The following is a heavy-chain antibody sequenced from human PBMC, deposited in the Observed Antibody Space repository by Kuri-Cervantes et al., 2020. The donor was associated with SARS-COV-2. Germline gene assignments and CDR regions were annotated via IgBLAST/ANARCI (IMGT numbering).Heavy chain of an antibody. CDR2: INHSGSA. CDR1: GGSFSGFY. Sequence: GSLRLSCAAYGGSFSGFYWSWIRQPPGKGLEWIGEINHSGSANYNPSLKSRVTISVDMSKNQFSLKLSSVTAADTAVYYCARGGAGYCSSTSCYLAFDIWGQGTMVTVSS. D-gene: IGHD2-2*01. V-gene: IGHV4-34*01. J-gene: IGHJ3*02. CDR3: ARGGAGYCSSTSCYLAFDI.